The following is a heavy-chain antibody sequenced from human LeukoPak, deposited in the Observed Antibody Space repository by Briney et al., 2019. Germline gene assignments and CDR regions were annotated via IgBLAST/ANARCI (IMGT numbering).Heavy chain of an antibody. CDR2: MNPISGNT. D-gene: IGHD2-2*01. V-gene: IGHV1-8*01. CDR3: ARGYCSSTSCYFKPNWFDP. J-gene: IGHJ5*02. Sequence: ASVKVSCKASGYTFTSYDINWVRQATGQGLEWMGWMNPISGNTGYAQKFQGRVTMTRNTSISTAYMELSSLRSEDTAVYYCARGYCSSTSCYFKPNWFDPWGQGTLVTVSS. CDR1: GYTFTSYD.